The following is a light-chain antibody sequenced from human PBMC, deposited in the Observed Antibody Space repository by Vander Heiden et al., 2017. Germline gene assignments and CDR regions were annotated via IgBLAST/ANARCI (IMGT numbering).Light chain of an antibody. V-gene: IGKV1-8*01. CDR3: QQYDSYPLT. CDR1: QGISSY. Sequence: AIRITQSPSSLSASTGDRVTITCRASQGISSYLAWYQQKPGKAPKLLIYAASTLQSGVPSRFSGSGSGTDFTLTISCLQSEDFATYYCQQYDSYPLTFGHGTKVDIK. CDR2: AAS. J-gene: IGKJ3*01.